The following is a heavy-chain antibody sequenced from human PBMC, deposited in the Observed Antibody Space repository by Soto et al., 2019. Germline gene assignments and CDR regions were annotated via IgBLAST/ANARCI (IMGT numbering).Heavy chain of an antibody. V-gene: IGHV3-23*01. Sequence: GGSLRLSCETSGLTFGNYGMGCVRQAPWKGLYWVSRISSSSRRTYYAYSVRGRFTISRDNAKNTLYLQMDTLRADDTAVYYCAKVEQSAVVIEYFESWGQGYLVTFS. J-gene: IGHJ4*02. D-gene: IGHD6-19*01. CDR1: GLTFGNYG. CDR3: AKVEQSAVVIEYFES. CDR2: ISSSSRRT.